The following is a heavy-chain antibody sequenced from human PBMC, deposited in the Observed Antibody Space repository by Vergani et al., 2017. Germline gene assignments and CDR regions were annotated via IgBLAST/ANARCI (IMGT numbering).Heavy chain of an antibody. CDR2: INPNSGGT. CDR1: GYTFTGYY. J-gene: IGHJ6*03. D-gene: IGHD2-2*01. V-gene: IGHV1-2*02. CDR3: ARGHVEIKVVVPAASGGGYYYYMDV. Sequence: QVQLVQSGAEVKKPGASVKVSCKASGYTFTGYYMHWVRQAPGQGLEWMGWINPNSGGTNYAQKFQGRVTMTRDTSISTAYMELSSLRSEDMAVYYCARGHVEIKVVVPAASGGGYYYYMDVWGKGTTVTVSS.